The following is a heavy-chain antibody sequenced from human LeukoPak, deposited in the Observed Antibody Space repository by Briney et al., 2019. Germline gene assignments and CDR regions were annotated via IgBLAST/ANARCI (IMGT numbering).Heavy chain of an antibody. CDR1: GFTFSSYE. V-gene: IGHV3-48*03. CDR2: ISSSGSTI. D-gene: IGHD3-10*01. J-gene: IGHJ4*02. Sequence: PGGSLRLSCAASGFTFSSYEMNWVRQAPGKGLEWVSYISSSGSTIYYADSVKGRFTISRDNAKNSLYLQMNSLRAEDTAVYYCARGREAMYYYGSGSKLGFDYWGQGTLVTVSS. CDR3: ARGREAMYYYGSGSKLGFDY.